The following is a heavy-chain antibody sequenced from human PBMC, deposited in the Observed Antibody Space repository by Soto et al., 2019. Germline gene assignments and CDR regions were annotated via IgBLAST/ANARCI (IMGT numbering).Heavy chain of an antibody. V-gene: IGHV3-48*04. Sequence: GESLKISCAASGFTFSSYSMNWVRQAPGKGLEWVSYISSSSTIYYADSVKGRFTISRDNAKNSLYLQMNSLRAEDTAVYYCARDILTGDNYWGQGTLVTVSS. D-gene: IGHD1-20*01. CDR3: ARDILTGDNY. CDR2: ISSSSTI. J-gene: IGHJ4*02. CDR1: GFTFSSYS.